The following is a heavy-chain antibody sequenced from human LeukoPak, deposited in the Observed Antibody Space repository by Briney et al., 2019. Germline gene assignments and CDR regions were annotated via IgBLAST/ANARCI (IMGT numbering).Heavy chain of an antibody. V-gene: IGHV3-23*01. J-gene: IGHJ4*02. CDR2: ISGSGRST. Sequence: PGGSLRLSCAASGFTFSNAWMSWVRQAPGKGLEWVSAISGSGRSTYYADSVKGRFTISRDNSKNTLYLQMNSLRADDTAVYYCAKEPDSSGYFGYWGQGTLVTVSS. CDR1: GFTFSNAW. CDR3: AKEPDSSGYFGY. D-gene: IGHD3-22*01.